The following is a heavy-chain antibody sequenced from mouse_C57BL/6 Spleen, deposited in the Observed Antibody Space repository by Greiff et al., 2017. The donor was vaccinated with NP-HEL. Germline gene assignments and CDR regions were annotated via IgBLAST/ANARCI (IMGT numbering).Heavy chain of an antibody. CDR1: GFSLTSYG. CDR2: IWSGGST. V-gene: IGHV2-2*01. D-gene: IGHD2-10*01. CDR3: ARILLRRYYAMDY. Sequence: QVQLQQSGPGLVQPSQSLSITCTVSGFSLTSYGVHWVRQSPGKGLEWLGVIWSGGSTDYNAAFISRLSISKDNSKSQVFFKMNSLQADDTAIYYCARILLRRYYAMDYWGQGTSVTVSS. J-gene: IGHJ4*01.